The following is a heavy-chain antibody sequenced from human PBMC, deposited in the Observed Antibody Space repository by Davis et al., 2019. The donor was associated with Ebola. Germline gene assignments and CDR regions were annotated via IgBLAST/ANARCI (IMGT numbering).Heavy chain of an antibody. CDR1: GFTLSGYS. CDR3: VRDPALVVTGGGWFFGL. J-gene: IGHJ2*01. CDR2: ISSSSSTT. D-gene: IGHD2-21*02. Sequence: GGSLRLSCAASGFTLSGYSMNWVRQAPGKGLEWVSYISSSSSTTYYADSVKGRFTISRDNAKNSLYLQMSSLRAEDTAVYYCVRDPALVVTGGGWFFGLWGRGTLVTVSS. V-gene: IGHV3-48*04.